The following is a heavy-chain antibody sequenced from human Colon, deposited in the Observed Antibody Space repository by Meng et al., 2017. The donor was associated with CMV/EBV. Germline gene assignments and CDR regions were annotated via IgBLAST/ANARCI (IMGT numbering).Heavy chain of an antibody. CDR2: IYSGGGT. J-gene: IGHJ6*02. V-gene: IGHV3-66*04. D-gene: IGHD2-15*01. CDR3: AKHWRGRNYGMDV. CDR1: GFTVSSNY. Sequence: GESLKISCAASGFTVSSNYMSWVRQAPGKGLEWVSVIYSGGGTYYADSVKGRFTISRDNSKNTLYVQMNSLRAEDTAVYYCAKHWRGRNYGMDVWGQGTTVTVSS.